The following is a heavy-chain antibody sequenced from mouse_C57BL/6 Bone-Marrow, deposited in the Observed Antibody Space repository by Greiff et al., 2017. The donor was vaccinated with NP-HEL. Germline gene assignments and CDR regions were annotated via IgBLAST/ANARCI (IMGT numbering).Heavy chain of an antibody. J-gene: IGHJ3*01. D-gene: IGHD4-1*01. CDR3: ARQNWDRFAY. CDR2: ISGGGGNT. CDR1: GFTFSSYT. V-gene: IGHV5-9*01. Sequence: DVKLVESGGGLVKPGGSLKLSCAASGFTFSSYTMSWVRQTPEKRLEWVATISGGGGNTYYPDSVKGRFTISRDNAKNTLYLQMSSLRSEDTALYYCARQNWDRFAYWGQGTLVTVSA.